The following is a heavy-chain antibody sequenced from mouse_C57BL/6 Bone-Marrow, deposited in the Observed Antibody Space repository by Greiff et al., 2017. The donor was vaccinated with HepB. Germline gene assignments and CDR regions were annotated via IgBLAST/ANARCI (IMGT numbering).Heavy chain of an antibody. CDR2: IYPRSGNT. Sequence: QVQLQQSGAELARPGASVKLSCKASGYTFTSYGISWVKQRTGQGLEWIGEIYPRSGNTYYNEKFKGKATLTADKSSITAYMELRSLTAVDSAVYCCARGAYYAMDYWGQGTSVTVSS. J-gene: IGHJ4*01. CDR3: ARGAYYAMDY. CDR1: GYTFTSYG. V-gene: IGHV1-81*01.